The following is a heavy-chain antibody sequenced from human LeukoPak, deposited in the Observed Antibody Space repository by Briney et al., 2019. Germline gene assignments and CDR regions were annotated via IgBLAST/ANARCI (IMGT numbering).Heavy chain of an antibody. CDR3: ARSGGQMAVAGTNYFHY. Sequence: SETLSPTCTVSGGSISSYYWSWIRQPPGKGLEWIGYIYYSGRTNYNPSLKSRVTISVDTSKNQFSLKLSSVTAADTAVYYCARSGGQMAVAGTNYFHYCGQGTLVTVSS. J-gene: IGHJ4*02. CDR2: IYYSGRT. D-gene: IGHD6-19*01. V-gene: IGHV4-59*01. CDR1: GGSISSYY.